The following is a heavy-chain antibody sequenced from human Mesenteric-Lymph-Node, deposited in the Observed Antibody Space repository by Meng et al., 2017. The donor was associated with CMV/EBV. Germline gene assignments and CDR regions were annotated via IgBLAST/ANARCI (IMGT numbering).Heavy chain of an antibody. CDR3: AKDHGVYANSPSYGMDV. CDR1: GFTFSSYA. V-gene: IGHV3-30*02. J-gene: IGHJ6*02. D-gene: IGHD2-8*01. CDR2: IWYDGSNK. Sequence: GESLKISCAASGFTFSSYAMSWVRQAPGKGLEWVAVIWYDGSNKYYADSVKGRFTISRDTSKKTVYLQMNSLRAEDTAVYYCAKDHGVYANSPSYGMDVWGHGTAVTVSS.